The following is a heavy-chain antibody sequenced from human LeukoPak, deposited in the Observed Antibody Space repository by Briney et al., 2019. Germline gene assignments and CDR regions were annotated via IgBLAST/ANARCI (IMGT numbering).Heavy chain of an antibody. V-gene: IGHV3-23*01. J-gene: IGHJ4*02. D-gene: IGHD3-10*01. Sequence: GGSLRLSCAASGFTFSSYAMSWVRQAPGKGLEWVSAISGSGGSTYYADSVKGRFTISRDNSKNTLYLQMNSLRAEDTAVYYCAKDHTIVRGVISHFDYWGQGALVTVSS. CDR3: AKDHTIVRGVISHFDY. CDR1: GFTFSSYA. CDR2: ISGSGGST.